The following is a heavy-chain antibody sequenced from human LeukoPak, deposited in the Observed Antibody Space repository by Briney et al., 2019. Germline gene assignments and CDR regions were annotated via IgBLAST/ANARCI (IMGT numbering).Heavy chain of an antibody. CDR1: GGPISSYY. Sequence: PSETLSLTCTVSGGPISSYYWSWIRQPAGKGLEWIGRIYTSGSTNYNPSLKSRVTMSVDTSKNQFSLKLSSVTAADTAVYYCARVTGRFGELLPDYWGQGTLVTVSS. CDR3: ARVTGRFGELLPDY. D-gene: IGHD3-10*01. CDR2: IYTSGST. V-gene: IGHV4-4*07. J-gene: IGHJ4*02.